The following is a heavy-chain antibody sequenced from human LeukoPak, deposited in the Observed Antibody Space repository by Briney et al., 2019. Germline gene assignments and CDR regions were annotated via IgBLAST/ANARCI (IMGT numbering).Heavy chain of an antibody. CDR1: GDSVFSSLAA. Sequence: QTLSHTLARSGDSVFSSLAAWHWIRQSPSRGLEWLGRTYYRSKWYNDYAVSVKSRITINPDTSKNQFSLQLNSVTPEDTAVYYCARLGLITYNWNYPSNCGAQGTLVTVSS. V-gene: IGHV6-1*01. D-gene: IGHD1-7*01. J-gene: IGHJ4*02. CDR2: TYYRSKWYN. CDR3: ARLGLITYNWNYPSNC.